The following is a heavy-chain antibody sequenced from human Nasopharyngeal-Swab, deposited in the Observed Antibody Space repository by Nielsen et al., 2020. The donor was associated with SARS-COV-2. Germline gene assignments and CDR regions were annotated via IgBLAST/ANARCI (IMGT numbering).Heavy chain of an antibody. V-gene: IGHV1-18*04. Sequence: VKVSCKASGYTFTSYGISWVRQAPGQGLEWMGWISAYNGNTNYAQKLQGRVTMTTDTSTSTAYMELRSLRSDDTAVYYCARVQYDYVWGSYRYYYYYMDVWGKGTTVTVSS. CDR2: ISAYNGNT. CDR1: GYTFTSYG. D-gene: IGHD3-16*02. J-gene: IGHJ6*03. CDR3: ARVQYDYVWGSYRYYYYYMDV.